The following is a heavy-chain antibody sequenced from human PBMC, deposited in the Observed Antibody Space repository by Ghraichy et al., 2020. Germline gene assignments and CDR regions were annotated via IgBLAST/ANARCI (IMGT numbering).Heavy chain of an antibody. CDR2: IYSGGST. V-gene: IGHV3-53*01. J-gene: IGHJ3*02. D-gene: IGHD3-3*01. Sequence: GGSLRLSCAASGFTVSSNYMSWVRQAPGKGLEWVSVIYSGGSTYYADSVKGRFTISRDNSKNTLYLQMNRLRAEDTAVYYCARGYDFWSGYPLGIWGQGTMVTVSS. CDR1: GFTVSSNY. CDR3: ARGYDFWSGYPLGI.